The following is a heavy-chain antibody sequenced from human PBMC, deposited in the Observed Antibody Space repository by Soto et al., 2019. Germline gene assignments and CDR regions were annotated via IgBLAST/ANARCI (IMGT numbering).Heavy chain of an antibody. D-gene: IGHD1-26*01. V-gene: IGHV3-30-3*01. CDR1: GFTFSSYA. J-gene: IGHJ4*02. CDR3: ARDGGSYFLDY. CDR2: ISYDGSNK. Sequence: QVQLVESGGGVVQPGRSLRLSCAASGFTFSSYAMHWVRQAPGKGLEWVAVISYDGSNKYYADSVKGRFTISRDNSKITLYLQMNSLRAEDTAVYYCARDGGSYFLDYWGQGTLVTVSS.